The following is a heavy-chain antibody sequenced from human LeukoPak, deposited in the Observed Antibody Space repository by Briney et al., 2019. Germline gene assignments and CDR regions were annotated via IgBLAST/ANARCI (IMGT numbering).Heavy chain of an antibody. V-gene: IGHV3-48*03. J-gene: IGHJ4*02. CDR2: ISSSGSTI. D-gene: IGHD3-10*01. CDR1: GFTFSSYE. CDR3: VREGRYGSGSYYSAFDY. Sequence: GGSLRLSCAASGFTFSSYEMTWVRQAPGKGLEWVAYISSSGSTIYYADSVKGRFTISRDNAKNSLYLQMNSLRAEDTAVYYCVREGRYGSGSYYSAFDYWGQGTLVTVSS.